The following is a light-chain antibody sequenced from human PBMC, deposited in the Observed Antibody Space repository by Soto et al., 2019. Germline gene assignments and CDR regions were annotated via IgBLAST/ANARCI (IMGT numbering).Light chain of an antibody. CDR1: QSLVYSDGNTN. V-gene: IGKV2-30*01. Sequence: DVVMTQSPLSLPVTLGQPASISCRSSQSLVYSDGNTNLNWLQQRPGQSPRRLIYKVYNLASCVPDRFSGRGSGADFTLKISRVEPEDVWVYYCMQGTHWLWTFGQGTKVESK. CDR2: KVY. CDR3: MQGTHWLWT. J-gene: IGKJ1*01.